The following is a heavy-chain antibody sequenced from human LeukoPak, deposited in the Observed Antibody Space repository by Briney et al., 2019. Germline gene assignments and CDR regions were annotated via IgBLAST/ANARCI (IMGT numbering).Heavy chain of an antibody. CDR2: SNAGNGNT. V-gene: IGHV1-3*02. Sequence: ASVKVSCKASGYTFTSYAMHWVRQAPGQRLEWMGWSNAGNGNTKYSREFQGRVTITRDTSASTAYMELSSLRSEDMAVYYCARESLYCTNGVCYLVLDYWGQGTLVTVSS. CDR3: ARESLYCTNGVCYLVLDY. J-gene: IGHJ4*02. D-gene: IGHD2-8*01. CDR1: GYTFTSYA.